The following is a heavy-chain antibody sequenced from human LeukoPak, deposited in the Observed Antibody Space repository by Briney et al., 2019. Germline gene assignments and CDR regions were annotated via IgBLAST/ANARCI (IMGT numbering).Heavy chain of an antibody. CDR2: IKEDGSEK. CDR1: GFTFSSYW. D-gene: IGHD3-16*01. CDR3: ARDRWGYGMDV. Sequence: GGSLRLSCAASGFTFSSYWMSWVRQVPGKGLEWVANIKEDGSEKHFVDSVKGRFTISRDNAKNSLYLQMNSLRAEDTAVYYCARDRWGYGMDVWGQGTRVTVSS. V-gene: IGHV3-7*01. J-gene: IGHJ6*02.